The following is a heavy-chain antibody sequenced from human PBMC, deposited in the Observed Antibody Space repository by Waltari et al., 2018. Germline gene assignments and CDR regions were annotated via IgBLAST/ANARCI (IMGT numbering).Heavy chain of an antibody. CDR3: ATYIGASLGTAAFDV. J-gene: IGHJ3*01. CDR2: SSYKGAT. V-gene: IGHV4-39*01. Sequence: GRCRQPPGQGLDGIATSSYKGATYSSPCLKSRVTISRDTSKNQLSLTLDSVTATDTAVYYCATYIGASLGTAAFDVWGQGTMVTVSS. D-gene: IGHD1-1*01.